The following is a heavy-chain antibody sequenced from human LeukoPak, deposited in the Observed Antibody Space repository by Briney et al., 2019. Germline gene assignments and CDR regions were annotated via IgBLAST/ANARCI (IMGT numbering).Heavy chain of an antibody. D-gene: IGHD3-3*01. CDR1: GGSISSGSYY. J-gene: IGHJ3*02. Sequence: SETLSLTCTVSGGSISSGSYYWSWIRLPAGKGLEWIGRIYTSGSTNYNPSLKSRVTISVDTSKNPFSLKLSSVTAADTAVYYCARGYYDFWSDPPGPKDAFDIWGQGTMVTVSS. CDR3: ARGYYDFWSDPPGPKDAFDI. CDR2: IYTSGST. V-gene: IGHV4-61*02.